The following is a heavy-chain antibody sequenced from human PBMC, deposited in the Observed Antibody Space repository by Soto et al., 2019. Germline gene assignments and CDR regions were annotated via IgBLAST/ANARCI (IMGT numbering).Heavy chain of an antibody. J-gene: IGHJ4*02. CDR2: IVPMYRTP. V-gene: IGHV1-69*13. CDR3: ARGPVTAGLGPH. CDR1: GGTFSNYA. Sequence: SVTVSCKASGGTFSNYAINWVRQAPGQGLEWMGGIVPMYRTPLYAQKFQGRVTITADEVTSTAYMEVSSLRFDDTALYFCARGPVTAGLGPHWGQGTLVTVSS. D-gene: IGHD5-18*01.